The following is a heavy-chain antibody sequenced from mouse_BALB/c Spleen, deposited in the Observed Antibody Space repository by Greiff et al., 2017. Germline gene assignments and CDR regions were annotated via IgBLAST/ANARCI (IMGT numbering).Heavy chain of an antibody. CDR1: GFTIKNYY. J-gene: IGHJ2*01. Sequence: EVQLQESGAELVRPGASVKLSCTASGFTIKNYYMHWVKQQPEQGLEWIGWIDPENGDTEYDPKFQGKATMTADTSSNTAYLQLSSLPSEDTAVYYCNAWGGNYLHFDDWGQGTTLTVSA. CDR3: NAWGGNYLHFDD. CDR2: IDPENGDT. V-gene: IGHV14-4*02. D-gene: IGHD2-1*01.